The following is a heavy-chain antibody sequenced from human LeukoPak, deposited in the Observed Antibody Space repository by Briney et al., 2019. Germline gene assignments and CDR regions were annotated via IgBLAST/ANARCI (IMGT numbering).Heavy chain of an antibody. CDR2: INWNGGST. CDR1: GFNFDDYG. D-gene: IGHD5-18*01. Sequence: GGSLRLSCAASGFNFDDYGMSWVRQSPGKGLEWVSGINWNGGSTGDADSVKGRFTISRDNAKKSLYLQMNGLRTEDTAVYYCAKDRLESYGSARYYFDSWGQGSLVTVSS. CDR3: AKDRLESYGSARYYFDS. V-gene: IGHV3-20*04. J-gene: IGHJ4*02.